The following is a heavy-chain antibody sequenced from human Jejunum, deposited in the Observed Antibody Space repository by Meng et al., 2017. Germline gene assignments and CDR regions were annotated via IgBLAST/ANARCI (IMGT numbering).Heavy chain of an antibody. Sequence: TLKRPVPTRAKPTQTLPLTGNFSGFSLSTVGEAVVWIRQPPGKALDWLALPYWDDDKRYSPSLKSRLTITKDTSKNQVVLTMTNMDSVDTATYYCAHRVYYGSGTVEYFQHWGQGTLVTVSS. CDR3: AHRVYYGSGTVEYFQH. CDR1: GFSLSTVGEA. J-gene: IGHJ1*01. D-gene: IGHD3-10*01. CDR2: PYWDDDK. V-gene: IGHV2-5*02.